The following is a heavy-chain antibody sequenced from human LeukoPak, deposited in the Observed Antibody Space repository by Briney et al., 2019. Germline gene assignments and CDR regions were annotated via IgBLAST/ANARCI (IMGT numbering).Heavy chain of an antibody. J-gene: IGHJ5*02. V-gene: IGHV4-59*08. Sequence: SETLSLTCTVSGGSISSYYWSWIRQPPGKGLEWIGYIYYSGSTNYNPSLKSRVTISVDTSKNQFSLKLSSMTAADTAVYYCARHRGIWFGDLGGWFDPWGQGTLVTVSS. D-gene: IGHD3-10*01. CDR2: IYYSGST. CDR3: ARHRGIWFGDLGGWFDP. CDR1: GGSISSYY.